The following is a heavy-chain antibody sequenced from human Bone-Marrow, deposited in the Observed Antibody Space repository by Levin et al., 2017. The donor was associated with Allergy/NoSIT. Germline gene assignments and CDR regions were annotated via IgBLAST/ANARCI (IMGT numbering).Heavy chain of an antibody. D-gene: IGHD4-23*01. CDR3: AKMGGGHNNYFYYYGMDV. J-gene: IGHJ6*02. Sequence: PGGSLRLSCAASGLTFSSYGMHWVRQAPGKGLEWVAVISYDGSYKYYADSVKGRFTISRDNSKNTVYLQMNSLRADDTAVYYCAKMGGGHNNYFYYYGMDVWGQGTTVTVSS. CDR2: ISYDGSYK. V-gene: IGHV3-30*18. CDR1: GLTFSSYG.